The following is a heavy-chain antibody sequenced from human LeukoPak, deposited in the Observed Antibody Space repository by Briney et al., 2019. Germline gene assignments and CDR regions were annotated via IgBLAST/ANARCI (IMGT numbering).Heavy chain of an antibody. J-gene: IGHJ4*02. V-gene: IGHV3-21*04. CDR2: ISYTSSHI. Sequence: GGSLRLSCATSGFTFSSYSMNWVRQAAGKGLEWVSSISYTSSHIYYADSVKGRFTISRDNSKNTLYLQMNSLRAEDTAVYYCASHPWGVVERRYFDYWGQGTLVTVSS. CDR1: GFTFSSYS. D-gene: IGHD3-10*01. CDR3: ASHPWGVVERRYFDY.